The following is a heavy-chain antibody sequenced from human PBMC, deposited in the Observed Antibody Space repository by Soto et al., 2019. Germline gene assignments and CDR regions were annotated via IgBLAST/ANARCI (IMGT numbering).Heavy chain of an antibody. J-gene: IGHJ5*02. CDR2: MNPKSGNT. Sequence: ASVKVSCKASGYTFTNYDITWVRQAAGQGLEWMGWMNPKSGNTGYAQEFQGRVTMTRNTSISTAYKELSSLRSEDTAIYYCARGFSRSNLNWFDPWGLGTLVTVSS. D-gene: IGHD1-1*01. V-gene: IGHV1-8*01. CDR3: ARGFSRSNLNWFDP. CDR1: GYTFTNYD.